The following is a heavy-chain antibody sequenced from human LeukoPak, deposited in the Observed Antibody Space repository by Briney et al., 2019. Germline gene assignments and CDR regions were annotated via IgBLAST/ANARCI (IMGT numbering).Heavy chain of an antibody. V-gene: IGHV4-39*07. CDR2: IYYSGST. J-gene: IGHJ4*02. D-gene: IGHD6-13*01. Sequence: SETLSLTCTVSGGSISSSSYYWGWIRQPPGKGLEWIGSIYYSGSTYYNPSLKSRVTISVDTSKNQFYLKLSSVTAADTAVYYCASGRLSSSWPPLYYFDYWGQGTLVTVSS. CDR3: ASGRLSSSWPPLYYFDY. CDR1: GGSISSSSYY.